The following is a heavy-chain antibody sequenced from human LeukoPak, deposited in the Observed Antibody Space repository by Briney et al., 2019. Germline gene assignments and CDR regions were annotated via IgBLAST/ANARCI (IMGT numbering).Heavy chain of an antibody. Sequence: SLRLSCAASGFTFSSYGMHWVRQAPGKGLEWVALISYDGSNEYYADSVRGRFTISRDNSKFTLYMQMNSLRAEDMAVYYRARVRAGYCTSTSCYTGMDVWGQGTTVTVSS. D-gene: IGHD2-2*01. CDR3: ARVRAGYCTSTSCYTGMDV. J-gene: IGHJ6*02. V-gene: IGHV3-30*03. CDR1: GFTFSSYG. CDR2: ISYDGSNE.